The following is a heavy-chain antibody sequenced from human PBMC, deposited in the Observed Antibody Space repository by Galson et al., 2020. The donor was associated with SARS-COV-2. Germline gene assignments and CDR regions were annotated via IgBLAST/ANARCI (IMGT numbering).Heavy chain of an antibody. Sequence: SETLSLTCAVYGGSFSGYYWSWIRQPPGKGLEWIGEIKHSGSTNYNPSLKSRVTISVDTPKNQFSLKLSSVTAADTAVYYCARGRTIAAAGLPYYVDYWGQGTLVTVSS. CDR3: ARGRTIAAAGLPYYVDY. D-gene: IGHD6-13*01. J-gene: IGHJ4*02. V-gene: IGHV4-34*01. CDR1: GGSFSGYY. CDR2: IKHSGST.